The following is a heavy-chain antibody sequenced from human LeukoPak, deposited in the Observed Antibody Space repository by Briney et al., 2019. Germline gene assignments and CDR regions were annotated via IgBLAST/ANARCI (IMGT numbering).Heavy chain of an antibody. Sequence: GGSLRLSCAASGFTFSSYDMHWVRQAAGTGLEWVSAIGTAGDTYYPGSVRGRFTISRENAKNSLYLQMNSLSAGDTAVYYCARGSGQNFDYWGQGTLVTVSS. CDR1: GFTFSSYD. V-gene: IGHV3-13*04. CDR3: ARGSGQNFDY. J-gene: IGHJ4*02. D-gene: IGHD3-10*01. CDR2: IGTAGDT.